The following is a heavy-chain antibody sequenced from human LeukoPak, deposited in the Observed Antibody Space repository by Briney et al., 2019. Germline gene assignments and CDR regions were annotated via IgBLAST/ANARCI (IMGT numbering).Heavy chain of an antibody. J-gene: IGHJ6*03. CDR3: ARSYCSSTSCYYYYYYYMDV. V-gene: IGHV3-74*01. CDR1: GFTFSSYW. CDR2: INSDGSST. Sequence: PGGSLRLSCAASGFTFSSYWMHWVRQAPGKGLVWVSRINSDGSSTSYADSVKGRFTTSRDNAKNTLYLQMNSLRAEDTAVYYCARSYCSSTSCYYYYYYYMDVWGKGTTVTVSS. D-gene: IGHD2-2*01.